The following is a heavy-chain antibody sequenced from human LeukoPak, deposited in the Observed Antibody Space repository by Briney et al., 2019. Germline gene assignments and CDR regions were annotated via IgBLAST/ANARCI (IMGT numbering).Heavy chain of an antibody. CDR2: ISSSSSTI. D-gene: IGHD2-2*02. V-gene: IGHV3-48*04. J-gene: IGHJ6*03. CDR3: ARVGGEYQLLYYYYYMDV. CDR1: GFTFSSYS. Sequence: GGSLRLSCAASGFTFSSYSMNWVRQAPGKGLECVSYISSSSSTIYYADSVKGRFTISRDDAKNSLYLQMNSLRAEDTAVYYCARVGGEYQLLYYYYYMDVWGKGTTVTVSS.